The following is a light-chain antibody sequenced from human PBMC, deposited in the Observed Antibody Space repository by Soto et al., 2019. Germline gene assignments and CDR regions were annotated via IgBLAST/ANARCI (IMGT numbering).Light chain of an antibody. Sequence: EIVLTQSPATLSLSPGERATLSCRASQSFSGFLAWYQQTPGQAPRLLIYDTSHRATGIPARFSGSGSGTDFPLTIGSLEPEDFAVYYCQQYYSSPTTFGGGTKVEIK. CDR2: DTS. CDR1: QSFSGF. CDR3: QQYYSSPTT. V-gene: IGKV3-11*01. J-gene: IGKJ4*01.